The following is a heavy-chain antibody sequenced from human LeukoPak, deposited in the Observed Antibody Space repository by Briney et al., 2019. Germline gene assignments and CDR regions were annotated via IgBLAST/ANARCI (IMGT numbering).Heavy chain of an antibody. Sequence: SETLSLTCTVSGGSISSSSYYWGWIRQPPGKGLERIGSIYYSGSTYYNPSLKSRVTISVDTSKNQFSLKLSSVTAADTAVYYCARRPVTTTKYYYYYYMDVWGKGTTVTVSS. J-gene: IGHJ6*03. CDR2: IYYSGST. V-gene: IGHV4-39*01. CDR3: ARRPVTTTKYYYYYYMDV. D-gene: IGHD4-11*01. CDR1: GGSISSSSYY.